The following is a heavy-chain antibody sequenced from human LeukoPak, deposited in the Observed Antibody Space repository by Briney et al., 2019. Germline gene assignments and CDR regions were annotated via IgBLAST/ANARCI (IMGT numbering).Heavy chain of an antibody. Sequence: GGSLRLSCAASEFTFSSFSMNWVRQAPGKGLEWVSYIDSSSSTIYYADSVKGRFTISRDNAKNSLHLQMNSLRDGGTAVYYCTRDRAFGGSTWRALDYWGQGTLVTVSS. V-gene: IGHV3-48*02. CDR2: IDSSSSTI. D-gene: IGHD6-13*01. CDR3: TRDRAFGGSTWRALDY. J-gene: IGHJ4*02. CDR1: EFTFSSFS.